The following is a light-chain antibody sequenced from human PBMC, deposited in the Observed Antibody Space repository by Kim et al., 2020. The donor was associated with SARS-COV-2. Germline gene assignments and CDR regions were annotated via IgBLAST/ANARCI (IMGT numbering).Light chain of an antibody. CDR2: KDS. CDR3: YSAADNNLV. V-gene: IGLV3-27*01. Sequence: SYELTQPSSVSVSPGQTARITCSGDVLAKKYARWFQQKPGQAPVLVIYKDSERPSEIPERFSGSSSGTAVTLTISGAEVEDEADYYCYSAADNNLVFGGGTQLTVL. J-gene: IGLJ3*02. CDR1: VLAKKY.